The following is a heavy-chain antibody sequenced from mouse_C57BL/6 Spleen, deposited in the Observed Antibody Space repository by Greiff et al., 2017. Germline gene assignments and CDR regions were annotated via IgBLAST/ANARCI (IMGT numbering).Heavy chain of an antibody. J-gene: IGHJ2*01. D-gene: IGHD2-3*01. V-gene: IGHV5-9-1*02. Sequence: EVKLVESGAGLVKPGGSLQLSCAASGFTFSSYAMSWVRQTPEKRLEWVAYISSGGDYIYYADTVKGRFTISSDHARNTLYLQMSSLKSEDTAMYYCTREENDGYYVYFDYWGQGTTLTVSS. CDR3: TREENDGYYVYFDY. CDR1: GFTFSSYA. CDR2: ISSGGDYI.